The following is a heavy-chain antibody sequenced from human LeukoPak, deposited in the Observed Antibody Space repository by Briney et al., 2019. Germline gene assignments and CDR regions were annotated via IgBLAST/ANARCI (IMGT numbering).Heavy chain of an antibody. V-gene: IGHV3-23*01. D-gene: IGHD3-10*01. CDR1: GFTFSDYD. CDR2: ISGSGGST. J-gene: IGHJ4*02. Sequence: GGSLRLSCAASGFTFSDYDMHWVRQAPGKGLEWVSAISGSGGSTYYADSVKGRFTISRDNSKNTLYLQMNSLRAEDTAVYYCAKDHMVRGVIIPYDYWGQGTLVTVSS. CDR3: AKDHMVRGVIIPYDY.